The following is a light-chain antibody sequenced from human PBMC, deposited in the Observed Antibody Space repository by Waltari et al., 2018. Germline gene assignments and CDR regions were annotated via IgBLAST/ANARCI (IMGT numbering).Light chain of an antibody. CDR1: QSVSSY. Sequence: IVLTHSPATLSLSPGERATLSCSASQSVSSYLAWYQQKPGQAPRLLIYDASNRATGIPAMFSGSGSGPDFTLTISSLEPEDFAVYYCQKRSNWPPITSGQGTRLEIK. V-gene: IGKV3-11*01. CDR2: DAS. CDR3: QKRSNWPPIT. J-gene: IGKJ5*01.